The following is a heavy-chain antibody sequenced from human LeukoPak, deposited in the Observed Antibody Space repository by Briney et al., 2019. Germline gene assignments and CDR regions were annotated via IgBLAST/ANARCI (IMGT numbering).Heavy chain of an antibody. D-gene: IGHD2-15*01. CDR2: IYSGGST. CDR1: GFTVSSNY. Sequence: GSLRLSCAASGFTVSSNYMSLVRQAPGKGLEWVSVIYSGGSTYYADSVKGRFTISRDNSKNTLYLQMNSLRAEDTAVYYCAKAGGRAQTPFDPWGQGTLVTVSS. CDR3: AKAGGRAQTPFDP. J-gene: IGHJ5*02. V-gene: IGHV3-53*01.